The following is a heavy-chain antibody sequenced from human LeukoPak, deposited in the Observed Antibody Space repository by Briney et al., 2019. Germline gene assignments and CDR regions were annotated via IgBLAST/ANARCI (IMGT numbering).Heavy chain of an antibody. CDR3: ARVFSDWWVPAAMSGAADY. J-gene: IGHJ4*02. CDR1: GFTFSDYY. Sequence: PGGSLRLSCAASGFTFSDYYMSWIRQAPGKGLEWVSYISSSGSTIYYADSVKGRFTISRDNAKNSLYLQMNSLRAEDTAVYYCARVFSDWWVPAAMSGAADYWGQGTLVTVSS. V-gene: IGHV3-11*01. D-gene: IGHD2-2*01. CDR2: ISSSGSTI.